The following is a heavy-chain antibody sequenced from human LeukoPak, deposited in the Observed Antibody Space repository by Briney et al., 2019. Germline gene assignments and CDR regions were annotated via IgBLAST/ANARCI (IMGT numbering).Heavy chain of an antibody. V-gene: IGHV1-18*01. D-gene: IGHD4-17*01. CDR1: GYTFTSYG. Sequence: ASVKVSCKASGYTFTSYGISWVRQAPGQGLAWMGWISAYNGNTNYAQKLQGRVTMTTDTSTSTAYMELRSLRSDDTAVYYCARASRYGDFPQYYFDFWGQGTLVTVSS. J-gene: IGHJ4*02. CDR3: ARASRYGDFPQYYFDF. CDR2: ISAYNGNT.